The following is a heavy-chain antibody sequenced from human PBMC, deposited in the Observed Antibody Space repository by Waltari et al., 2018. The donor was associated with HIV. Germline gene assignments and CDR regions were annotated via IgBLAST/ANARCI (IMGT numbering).Heavy chain of an antibody. V-gene: IGHV4-34*02. CDR1: GGSCGGYS. Sequence: QVHLLQWVASVLQPLESFVLTFAVYGGSCGGYSWNWIRTCPGGTLEWIGEINNSGQTNYTPALDSRIGISLDSSKNAYSLTLPSLSAAGTAKYFCSRDKVFLLFGESRGPGEFDAWGQGTAVLVSS. D-gene: IGHD3-10*01. CDR2: INNSGQT. CDR3: SRDKVFLLFGESRGPGEFDA. J-gene: IGHJ3*01.